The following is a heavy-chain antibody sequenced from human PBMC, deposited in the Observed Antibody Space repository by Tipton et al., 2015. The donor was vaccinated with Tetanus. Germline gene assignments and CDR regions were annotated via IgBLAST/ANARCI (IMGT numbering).Heavy chain of an antibody. D-gene: IGHD2-21*01. CDR1: GGSISSYY. CDR2: IYYSGST. Sequence: TLSLTCAVYGGSISSYYWSWIRQPPGKGLEWIGYIYYSGSTNYNPSLKSRVTISVDTSKNQFSLKLSSVTAADMAVYYCARGIAVMGPTARRDAFDIWAKGQWSPSLQ. V-gene: IGHV4-59*01. J-gene: IGHJ3*02. CDR3: ARGIAVMGPTARRDAFDI.